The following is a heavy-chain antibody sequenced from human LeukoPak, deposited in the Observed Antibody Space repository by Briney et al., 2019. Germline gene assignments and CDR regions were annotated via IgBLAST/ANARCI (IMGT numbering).Heavy chain of an antibody. J-gene: IGHJ4*02. CDR1: GGTFSSYA. CDR2: IIPILGIA. D-gene: IGHD2-15*01. V-gene: IGHV1-69*04. Sequence: ASVKVSCKASGGTFSSYAISWVRQAPGQGLEWMGRIIPILGIANYAQKFQGRVTITADKSTSTAYMELSSLRSEDTAVYYCARDSVVAAHFDYWGQGTLVTVSS. CDR3: ARDSVVAAHFDY.